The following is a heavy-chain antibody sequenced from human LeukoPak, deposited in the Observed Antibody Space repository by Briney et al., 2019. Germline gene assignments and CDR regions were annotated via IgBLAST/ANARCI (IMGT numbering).Heavy chain of an antibody. CDR3: AKDQVPLAGRASYIDC. CDR1: GFTFSNYA. Sequence: GGSLRLSCVASGFTFSNYAMSWVRQAPGKGLEWVSPISGSGGNTFYADSVKGRFTISRDNSKNTLYLQMNSLRVEDTAVYYCAKDQVPLAGRASYIDCWGQGTLVTVSS. V-gene: IGHV3-23*01. CDR2: ISGSGGNT. J-gene: IGHJ4*02. D-gene: IGHD6-19*01.